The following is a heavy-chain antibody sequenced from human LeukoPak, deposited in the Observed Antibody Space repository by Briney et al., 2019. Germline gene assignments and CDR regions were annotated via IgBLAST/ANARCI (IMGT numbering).Heavy chain of an antibody. CDR2: IWSSGSVT. CDR3: AIERSFCEGDCSDY. D-gene: IGHD2-21*01. V-gene: IGHV3-48*03. CDR1: GFTFSRYG. J-gene: IGHJ4*02. Sequence: GGSLRLSCAASGFTFSRYGMHWVRQAPGRGLEWVAYIWSSGSVTHYTDSVKDRFTISRDNGKNSLFLQMNGLRAEDTAVYYCAIERSFCEGDCSDYWGQGTLVTVSS.